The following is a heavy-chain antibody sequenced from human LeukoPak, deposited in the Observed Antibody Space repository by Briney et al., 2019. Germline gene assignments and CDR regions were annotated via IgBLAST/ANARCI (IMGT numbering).Heavy chain of an antibody. J-gene: IGHJ4*02. CDR2: INPSGGST. Sequence: GASVTVSCKASGYTFTSYYMHWVRHAPGQGLEWMGIINPSGGSTSYAQKVQGRVTMPRDTSTSTVYMEPSSLRSEDTAVYYCATLSHCGGDCYSDNYFDYWGQGTLVTVSS. CDR3: ATLSHCGGDCYSDNYFDY. CDR1: GYTFTSYY. D-gene: IGHD2-21*02. V-gene: IGHV1-46*01.